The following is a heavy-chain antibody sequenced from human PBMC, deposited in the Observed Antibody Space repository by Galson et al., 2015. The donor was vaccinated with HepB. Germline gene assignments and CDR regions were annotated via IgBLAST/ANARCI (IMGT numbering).Heavy chain of an antibody. CDR1: GYSFTSYW. Sequence: QSGAEVKKPGESLKISCKGSGYSFTSYWIGWVRQMPGKGLEWMGIIYPGDSDTRYSPSFQGQVTISADKSISTAYLQWSSLKASDTAMYYCARVPYCSGGSCYLRVGDYWGQGTLVTVSS. CDR3: ARVPYCSGGSCYLRVGDY. J-gene: IGHJ4*02. D-gene: IGHD2-15*01. CDR2: IYPGDSDT. V-gene: IGHV5-51*03.